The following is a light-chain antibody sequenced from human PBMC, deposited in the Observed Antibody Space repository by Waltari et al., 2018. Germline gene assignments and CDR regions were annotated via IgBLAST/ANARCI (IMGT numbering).Light chain of an antibody. J-gene: IGKJ1*01. V-gene: IGKV1-27*01. CDR3: QKYNAAPWT. CDR2: AAS. CDR1: QGITNY. Sequence: DFQMTQSPSSLSASVGDRFTITCRASQGITNYLAWYQQRPGKVPKLLIYAASTLQSGVPSRFSGSGSGTDFTLTISSLQPEDVATYYCQKYNAAPWTFGQGTKVEI.